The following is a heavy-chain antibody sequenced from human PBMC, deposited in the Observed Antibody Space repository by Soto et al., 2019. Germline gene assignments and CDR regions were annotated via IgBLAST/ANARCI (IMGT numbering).Heavy chain of an antibody. CDR1: GFTVSSNY. V-gene: IGHV3-53*01. CDR3: ARASNYDFWSGYPHLYYYGMDV. Sequence: GGSLRLSCAASGFTVSSNYMSWVRQAPGKGLEWVSVIYSGGSTYYADSVKGRFTISRDNSKNTLYLQMNSLRAEDTAVYYCARASNYDFWSGYPHLYYYGMDVWGQGTTVTVSS. D-gene: IGHD3-3*01. CDR2: IYSGGST. J-gene: IGHJ6*02.